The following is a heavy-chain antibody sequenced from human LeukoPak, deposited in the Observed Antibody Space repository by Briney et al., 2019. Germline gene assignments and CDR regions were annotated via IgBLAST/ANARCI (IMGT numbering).Heavy chain of an antibody. D-gene: IGHD1-26*01. V-gene: IGHV3-23*01. CDR1: GFTFSSYA. CDR3: AKDHSRYSGSYFDY. J-gene: IGHJ4*02. Sequence: LPGGSLRLSCAASGFTFSSYAMSWVRQAPGKGLEWVSAISGSGGSTYYADSVKGRFTISRDNSKNTLYLQMNSLRAEDTAVYYCAKDHSRYSGSYFDYWGQGTLVTVSS. CDR2: ISGSGGST.